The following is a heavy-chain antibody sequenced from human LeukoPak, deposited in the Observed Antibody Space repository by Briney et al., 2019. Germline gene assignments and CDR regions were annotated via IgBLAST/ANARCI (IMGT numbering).Heavy chain of an antibody. Sequence: SSETLSFTCSVSGDSISSNSYYWGWIRQPPGKGLEWIGSIYYTGITYYNPSLESRVTISVDTSKNQFSLKLRSVTAADTAVYYCARETHYWGQGTLVTVSS. CDR3: ARETHY. J-gene: IGHJ4*02. V-gene: IGHV4-39*02. CDR1: GDSISSNSYY. CDR2: IYYTGIT.